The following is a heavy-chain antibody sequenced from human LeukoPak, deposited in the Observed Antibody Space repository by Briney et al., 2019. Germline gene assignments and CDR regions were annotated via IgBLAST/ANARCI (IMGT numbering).Heavy chain of an antibody. Sequence: GGSLRLSCAASGFNVNTNYMSWVRQAPGKGLEWVSVIYSGGSTYYADSVKGRFTISRDNSKNTLYLQMNSLRAEDTAVYYCAREHYGSGSYASDYWGQGTLVTVSS. D-gene: IGHD3-10*01. J-gene: IGHJ4*02. CDR2: IYSGGST. CDR1: GFNVNTNY. CDR3: AREHYGSGSYASDY. V-gene: IGHV3-53*01.